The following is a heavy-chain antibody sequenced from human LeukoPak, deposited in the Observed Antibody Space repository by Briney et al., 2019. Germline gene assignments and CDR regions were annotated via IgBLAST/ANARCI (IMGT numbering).Heavy chain of an antibody. J-gene: IGHJ4*02. CDR1: GYTFTGYY. D-gene: IGHD1-7*01. V-gene: IGHV1-2*02. CDR2: INSNNGGT. Sequence: GASVTVSCKASGYTFTGYYVHWVRQAPGQGLEWMGWINSNNGGTEYAQKFRGRVTMTRDTSTGTAYMNLNSLRSDDTAVYYCARDGSQMTIAGTAVDYWGQGTLVTVSS. CDR3: ARDGSQMTIAGTAVDY.